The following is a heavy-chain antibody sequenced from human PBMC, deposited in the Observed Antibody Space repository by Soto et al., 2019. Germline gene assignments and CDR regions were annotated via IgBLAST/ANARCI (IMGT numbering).Heavy chain of an antibody. Sequence: QVQLVESGGGVVQPGRSLRLSCAASGFTFSSYGMHWVRQAPGKGLEWVAVISYDGSNKYYADSVKCRFTISRDNSKNTLYLQMNSLRAEDTAVYYCAKEGQYYDILTGYRSYYGMDVWGQGTTVTVSS. D-gene: IGHD3-9*01. CDR3: AKEGQYYDILTGYRSYYGMDV. J-gene: IGHJ6*02. V-gene: IGHV3-30*18. CDR1: GFTFSSYG. CDR2: ISYDGSNK.